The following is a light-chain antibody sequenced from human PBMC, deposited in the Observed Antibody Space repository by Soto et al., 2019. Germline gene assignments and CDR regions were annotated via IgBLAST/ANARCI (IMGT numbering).Light chain of an antibody. CDR2: KAS. J-gene: IGKJ1*01. CDR1: QSISSW. V-gene: IGKV1-5*03. Sequence: DIQMTQSPSTLSASVGDRVTITCWASQSISSWLAWYQQKPGKAPKLLIYKASSLESGVPSRFSGSGSGTEFTLTISSLQPDDFASYYCQQYNSYSRTFGQGTKVESK. CDR3: QQYNSYSRT.